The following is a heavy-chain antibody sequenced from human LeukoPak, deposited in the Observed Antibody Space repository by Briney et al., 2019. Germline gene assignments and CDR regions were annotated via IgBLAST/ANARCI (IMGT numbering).Heavy chain of an antibody. CDR1: GGSISSSSYY. Sequence: PSETLSLTCTVSGGSISSSSYYWGWIRQPPGNGLEWIGSIHYSGSTYYNPSLKSRVTMSGDTSKDPFSLKLSSLTAADTAVYYCARGPRYAVHWFDPWGQGTLVTVSS. D-gene: IGHD3-9*01. J-gene: IGHJ5*02. CDR3: ARGPRYAVHWFDP. CDR2: IHYSGST. V-gene: IGHV4-39*07.